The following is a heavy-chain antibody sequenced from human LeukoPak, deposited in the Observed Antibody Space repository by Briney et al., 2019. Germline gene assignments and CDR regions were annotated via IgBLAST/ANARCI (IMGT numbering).Heavy chain of an antibody. CDR2: ISYDGSNK. Sequence: QSGGSLRLSCAASGFTFSSYAMHWVRQAPGKGLEWVAVISYDGSNKYYADSVKGRFTISRDNSKNTLYLQINSLRAEDTAVYYCARRLSVVITRDWFDPWGQGTLVTVSS. D-gene: IGHD3-22*01. CDR1: GFTFSSYA. J-gene: IGHJ5*02. V-gene: IGHV3-30-3*01. CDR3: ARRLSVVITRDWFDP.